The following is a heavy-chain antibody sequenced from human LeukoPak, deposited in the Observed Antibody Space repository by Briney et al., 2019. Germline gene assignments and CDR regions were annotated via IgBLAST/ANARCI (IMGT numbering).Heavy chain of an antibody. Sequence: SETLSLTRAVYGGSLRDYYWSWIRQSPGRGREWIGEINHSGRTTYNTSLKSRVTILVDKTNSQFSVRLNSVTAADTAVFYCARRVRGVNDAFDIWGQGTNVTVSS. V-gene: IGHV4-34*01. CDR1: GGSLRDYY. D-gene: IGHD3-10*01. CDR3: ARRVRGVNDAFDI. CDR2: INHSGRT. J-gene: IGHJ3*02.